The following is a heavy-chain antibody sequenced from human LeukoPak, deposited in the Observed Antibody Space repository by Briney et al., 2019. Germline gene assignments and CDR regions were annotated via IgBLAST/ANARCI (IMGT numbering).Heavy chain of an antibody. V-gene: IGHV3-23*01. D-gene: IGHD3-10*01. Sequence: GGSLRLSCAASGFTFSSYAMSWVRQAPGKGLEWVSGISGSGGSIYYADSVKGRFAVSRDNSKNTLYLQMNSLRAEDTAVYYCARVVRGVAKGVWGKGTTVTVSS. CDR3: ARVVRGVAKGV. J-gene: IGHJ6*04. CDR2: ISGSGGSI. CDR1: GFTFSSYA.